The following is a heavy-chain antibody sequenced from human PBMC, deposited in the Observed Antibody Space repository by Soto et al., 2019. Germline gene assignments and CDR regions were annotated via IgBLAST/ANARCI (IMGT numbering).Heavy chain of an antibody. CDR1: GYTFTSYD. CDR3: ARFRFTKDIVVVPAARYYFDY. Sequence: ASVKVSCKASGYTFTSYDMNWMRQATGQGLEWMGWMNPNSGNTGYAQKFQGRVTMTRNTSISTAYMELSSLRSEDTAVYYCARFRFTKDIVVVPAARYYFDYWGQGTLVTVSS. V-gene: IGHV1-8*01. CDR2: MNPNSGNT. J-gene: IGHJ4*02. D-gene: IGHD2-2*01.